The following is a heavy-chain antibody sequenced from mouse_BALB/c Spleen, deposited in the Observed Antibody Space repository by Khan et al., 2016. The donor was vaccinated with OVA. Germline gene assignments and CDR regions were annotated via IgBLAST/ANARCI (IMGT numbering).Heavy chain of an antibody. V-gene: IGHV5-6-3*01. CDR1: GFTFSSYG. CDR2: INSNGGSS. CDR3: ARGHYYGSSSWFAY. Sequence: EVELVESGGGLVQPGGSLKLSCAASGFTFSSYGMSWVRQTPDKRLELVATINSNGGSSYYPDSVKGRFTISRDNAKNTLYLQMSSRKSEDTAMYYCARGHYYGSSSWFAYWGQGTLVTVSA. D-gene: IGHD1-1*01. J-gene: IGHJ3*01.